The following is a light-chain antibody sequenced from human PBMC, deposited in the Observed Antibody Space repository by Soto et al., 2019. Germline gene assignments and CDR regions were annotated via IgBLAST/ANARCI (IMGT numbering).Light chain of an antibody. CDR3: QSFDSSLKVI. Sequence: QSALTQPPSVSGAPGQRVTISCTGSSSNIGAGYDVHWYQQLPGTAPKLLIYLNTNRPSGVPDRFSGSKSGTSASLAITGLQAGDEADYYCQSFDSSLKVIFGGGTKLTVL. J-gene: IGLJ2*01. CDR2: LNT. CDR1: SSNIGAGYD. V-gene: IGLV1-40*01.